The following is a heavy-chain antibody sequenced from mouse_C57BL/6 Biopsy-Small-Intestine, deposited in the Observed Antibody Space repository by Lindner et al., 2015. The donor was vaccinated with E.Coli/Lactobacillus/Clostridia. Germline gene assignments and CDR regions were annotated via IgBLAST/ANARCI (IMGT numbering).Heavy chain of an antibody. CDR2: FYLGSDSI. J-gene: IGHJ3*01. CDR1: GYTFTEYT. D-gene: IGHD2-4*01. V-gene: IGHV1-62-2*01. Sequence: VQLQESGPELVRPGASVKISCKASGYTFTEYTIHWVKQRSGQGLEWIGWFYLGSDSINYNEKFKDKAALTADKSSSTVYMELSRLTSEDSAVYFCARHEADDYDVDWFVYWGQGTLVTVSA. CDR3: ARHEADDYDVDWFVY.